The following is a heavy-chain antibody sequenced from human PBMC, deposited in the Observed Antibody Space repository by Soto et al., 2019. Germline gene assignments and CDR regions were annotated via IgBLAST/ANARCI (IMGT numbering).Heavy chain of an antibody. CDR1: VFTFSTYG. Sequence: WSLRLSCAASVFTFSTYGMHWVRHAPGKGLEWVASIWYDGSNESYEDSVKGRFTISRDNSQNTLYLQMNSLTVEDTAVYYCARDRRIPNFAHRYTLESWGQRALVNVSS. J-gene: IGHJ4*02. V-gene: IGHV3-33*01. D-gene: IGHD2-15*01. CDR3: ARDRRIPNFAHRYTLES. CDR2: IWYDGSNE.